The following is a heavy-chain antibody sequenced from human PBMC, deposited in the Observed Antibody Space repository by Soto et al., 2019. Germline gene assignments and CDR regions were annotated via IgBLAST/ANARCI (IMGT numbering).Heavy chain of an antibody. CDR3: ARVSGWTAFDY. J-gene: IGHJ4*02. D-gene: IGHD6-19*01. Sequence: PGGSLRLSCAASGFTFSSYSMNWVRQAPGKGLEWVSSISSSSSYIYYADSVKGRFTISRDNAKNTLYLQMNSLRAEDTAVYYCARVSGWTAFDYWGQGTLVTVSS. CDR2: ISSSSSYI. CDR1: GFTFSSYS. V-gene: IGHV3-21*01.